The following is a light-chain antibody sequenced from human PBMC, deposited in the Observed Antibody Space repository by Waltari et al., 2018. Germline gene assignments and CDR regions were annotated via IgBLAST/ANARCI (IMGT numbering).Light chain of an antibody. CDR3: SSYAGSSKGV. J-gene: IGLJ2*01. CDR2: AVS. CDR1: SSDVGNYKR. Sequence: QSALTPPASVSGSPGQSITISCTGTSSDVGNYKRVSWYQQHPGKAPKLMIYAVSKRPSGVSYRFSGSKSGDMASLTISGLQPEDEAEYFCSSYAGSSKGVFGGGTKVTVL. V-gene: IGLV2-23*02.